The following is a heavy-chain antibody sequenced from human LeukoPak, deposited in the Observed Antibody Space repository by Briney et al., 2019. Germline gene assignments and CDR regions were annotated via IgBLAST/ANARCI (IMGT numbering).Heavy chain of an antibody. J-gene: IGHJ1*01. V-gene: IGHV1-8*01. CDR2: MNPNSGNT. Sequence: GASVKVSCKASEYTFTNYDINWVRQATGQGLEWMGWMNPNSGNTNYAQKFQGRVTMTRNTSITTAYMELSSLTSEDTAVYYCARNGQQVRYFQHWGQDTLVTVSS. CDR1: EYTFTNYD. CDR3: ARNGQQVRYFQH. D-gene: IGHD6-13*01.